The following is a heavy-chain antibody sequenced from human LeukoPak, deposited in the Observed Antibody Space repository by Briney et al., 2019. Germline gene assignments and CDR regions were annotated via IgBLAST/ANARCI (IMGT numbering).Heavy chain of an antibody. V-gene: IGHV4-34*01. D-gene: IGHD3-22*01. Sequence: PSETLSLTCAVYGGSFSGYYWSWIRQPPGKGLEWIGEINHSGSTNYNPSLKSRVTISVDTSKNQFSLKLSSVTAADTAVYYCAIALSYYYDSSGYYYDFDYWGQGTLVTVSS. CDR3: AIALSYYYDSSGYYYDFDY. J-gene: IGHJ4*02. CDR2: INHSGST. CDR1: GGSFSGYY.